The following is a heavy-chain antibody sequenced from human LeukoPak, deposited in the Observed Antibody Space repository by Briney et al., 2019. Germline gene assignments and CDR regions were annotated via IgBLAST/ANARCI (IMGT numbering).Heavy chain of an antibody. V-gene: IGHV3-30*04. CDR3: AKDLSGYYYDSSGYCRGDAFDI. Sequence: GGSLRLSCAASGFTFSSYAMHWVRQAPGKGLEWVAVISYDGSNKYYADSVKGRFTISRDNSKNTLYLQMNSLRAEDTAVYYCAKDLSGYYYDSSGYCRGDAFDIWGQGTMVTVSS. CDR2: ISYDGSNK. CDR1: GFTFSSYA. J-gene: IGHJ3*02. D-gene: IGHD3-22*01.